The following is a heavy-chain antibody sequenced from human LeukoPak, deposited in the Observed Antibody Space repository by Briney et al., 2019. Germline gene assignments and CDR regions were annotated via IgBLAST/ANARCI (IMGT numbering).Heavy chain of an antibody. V-gene: IGHV4-61*01. CDR1: GASVSSGPYY. CDR3: ARETAERYRGSYFDY. D-gene: IGHD1-26*01. CDR2: WEN. Sequence: SETLSLTCTVSGASVSSGPYYWSWIRQPPGEGLEWIGWENNYNVSLKSRVIISVDRSKNQFSLTFISVTAADTAVYFCARETAERYRGSYFDYWGQGALVTVSS. J-gene: IGHJ4*02.